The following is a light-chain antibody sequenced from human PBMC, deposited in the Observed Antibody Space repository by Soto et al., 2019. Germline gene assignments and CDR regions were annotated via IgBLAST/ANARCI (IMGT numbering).Light chain of an antibody. V-gene: IGKV1-5*03. CDR2: KAS. J-gene: IGKJ1*01. CDR1: QSISSW. Sequence: DIQMTQSPSTLSASVGDRVTITCRVSQSISSWLAWYQQKPGKAPKLLIYKASSLESGVPSRFSGSGSGTEFTLTISSLQPDDFATYYCQQYNSYVTFGQGTKVEIK. CDR3: QQYNSYVT.